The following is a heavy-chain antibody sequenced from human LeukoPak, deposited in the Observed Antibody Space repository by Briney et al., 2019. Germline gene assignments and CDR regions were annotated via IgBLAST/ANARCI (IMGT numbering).Heavy chain of an antibody. CDR1: GFTDSSSF. CDR3: AREVISTPSYFDY. J-gene: IGHJ4*02. V-gene: IGHV3-53*01. Sequence: GGSLRLSCAASGFTDSSSFIYWVRWAPGKGLEWVSFIHRDDKTYYADSVKGRFTMSRDSSKNTLYLQMNSLGADDTAVYYCAREVISTPSYFDYWGQGILVTVSS. CDR2: IHRDDKT. D-gene: IGHD2-2*01.